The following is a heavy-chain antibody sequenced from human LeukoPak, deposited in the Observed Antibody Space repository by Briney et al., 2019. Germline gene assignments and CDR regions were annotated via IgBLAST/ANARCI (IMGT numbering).Heavy chain of an antibody. CDR1: GFTFSSYS. CDR2: ISSSSSYI. Sequence: GGSLRLSCAASGFTFSSYSMNWVRQAPGKGLEWVSSISSSSSYIYYADSVKGRFTISRDNAKNSLYLQMNSLRAEDTAVYYCARDYRGYRAPYYFDYWGQGTLVTVSS. D-gene: IGHD2-15*01. J-gene: IGHJ4*02. CDR3: ARDYRGYRAPYYFDY. V-gene: IGHV3-21*01.